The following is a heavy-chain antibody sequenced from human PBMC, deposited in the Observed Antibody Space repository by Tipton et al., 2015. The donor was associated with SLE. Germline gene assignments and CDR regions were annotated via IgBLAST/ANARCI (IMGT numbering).Heavy chain of an antibody. CDR2: ISSSSSYT. CDR1: GFTFSSYS. CDR3: ARANYGAKDY. Sequence: SLRLSCAASGFTFSSYSMNWVRQAPGKGLEWVSSISSSSSYTNYADSVKGRFTISRDNAKNSLYLQMNSLRAEDTAVYYCARANYGAKDYWGQGTLVTVSS. J-gene: IGHJ4*02. V-gene: IGHV3-21*04. D-gene: IGHD4-17*01.